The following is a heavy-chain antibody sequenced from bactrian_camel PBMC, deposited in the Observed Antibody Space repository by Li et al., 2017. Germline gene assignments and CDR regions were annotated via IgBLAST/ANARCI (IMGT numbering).Heavy chain of an antibody. V-gene: IGHV3S53*01. CDR3: AAEGCSGGYCRCPEDFGY. D-gene: IGHD2*01. Sequence: HVQLVESGGGSVQAGGSLRLSCVASGYIYSAYCMAWFRQAPGKEREGVAAIDSDGSTSYADSVKGRFTISKDNAKNTLYLQMNSLKPEDTAMYYCAAEGCSGGYCRCPEDFGYWGQGTQVTVS. J-gene: IGHJ6*01. CDR2: IDSDGST. CDR1: GYIYSAYC.